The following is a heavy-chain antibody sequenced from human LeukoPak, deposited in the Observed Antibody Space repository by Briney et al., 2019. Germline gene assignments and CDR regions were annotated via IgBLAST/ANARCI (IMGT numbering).Heavy chain of an antibody. CDR1: GYTFIGYY. CDR3: ARDSSGWPRPYYYMNV. CDR2: LNPNSGDT. V-gene: IGHV1-2*02. D-gene: IGHD6-19*01. J-gene: IGHJ6*03. Sequence: ASVKVSCKASGYTFIGYYIHWVRQAPGQGLEWLGWLNPNSGDTNYAQNFQGRVTLTRDTSLTTAYMEVNKLRPDDTAVYYCARDSSGWPRPYYYMNVWGKGTTVTVSS.